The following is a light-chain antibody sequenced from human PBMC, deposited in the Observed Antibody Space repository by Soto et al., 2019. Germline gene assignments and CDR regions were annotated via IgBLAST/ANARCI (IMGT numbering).Light chain of an antibody. CDR2: DVT. CDR3: SSYAGSYILGV. CDR1: SSDVGGYDF. J-gene: IGLJ3*02. Sequence: QSALAQPRSVSGSPGQSVTLSCTGTSSDVGGYDFVSWYQQYPGKAPKLIIFDVTERTSGVPDRFSDSKSGNSASLTISGLQAEDEADYYCSSYAGSYILGVFGGGTKVTVL. V-gene: IGLV2-11*01.